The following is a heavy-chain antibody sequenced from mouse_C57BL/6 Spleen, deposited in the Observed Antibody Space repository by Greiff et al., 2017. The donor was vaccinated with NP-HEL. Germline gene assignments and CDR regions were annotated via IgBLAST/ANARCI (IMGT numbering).Heavy chain of an antibody. J-gene: IGHJ3*01. CDR3: ARGATYYDYPWFAY. V-gene: IGHV5-17*01. CDR2: ISSGSSTI. Sequence: EVQLVESGGGLVKPGGSLKLSCAASGFTFSDYGMHWVRQAPEKGLEWVAYISSGSSTIYYADTVKGRFTISRDNAKNTLFLQMTSLRSEDTAMYYCARGATYYDYPWFAYWGQGTLVTVSA. D-gene: IGHD2-4*01. CDR1: GFTFSDYG.